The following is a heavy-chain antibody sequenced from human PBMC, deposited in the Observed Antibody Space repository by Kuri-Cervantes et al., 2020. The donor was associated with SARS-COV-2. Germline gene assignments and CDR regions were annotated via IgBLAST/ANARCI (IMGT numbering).Heavy chain of an antibody. Sequence: ASVKVSCKASGYTFSDYGITWVRQAPGKGLEWMGWISAYSGNAKYAQKLQGRVTLTTDTSTTTAYMELRSLRPDDTAVYYCASSLLWFGEWGFFDIWGQGTMVTVSS. CDR1: GYTFSDYG. CDR3: ASSLLWFGEWGFFDI. V-gene: IGHV1-18*01. CDR2: ISAYSGNA. D-gene: IGHD3-10*01. J-gene: IGHJ3*02.